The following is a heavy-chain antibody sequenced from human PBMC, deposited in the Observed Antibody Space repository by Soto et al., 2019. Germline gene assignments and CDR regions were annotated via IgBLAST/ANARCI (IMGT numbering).Heavy chain of an antibody. D-gene: IGHD6-19*01. CDR1: GFTVSSNF. J-gene: IGHJ4*02. Sequence: EVQLVESGGGLVQPGGSLRLSCAASGFTVSSNFMSWVRQAPGKGLEWVSVIYSGGTTYYADSVKGRFTISRHNSKNTRELKMNSLRAEDTAVYYGARGAGYSSGWYDYWGQGTLVTVSS. CDR2: IYSGGTT. CDR3: ARGAGYSSGWYDY. V-gene: IGHV3-53*04.